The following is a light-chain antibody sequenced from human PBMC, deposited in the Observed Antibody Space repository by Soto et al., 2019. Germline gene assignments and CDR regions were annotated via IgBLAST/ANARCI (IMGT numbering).Light chain of an antibody. Sequence: QSVLTQPPSASGAPGQRVTISCTGSSSNIGAGYDIHWYQQLPGAAPKLLISGNSNRPSGVPDRFSGSKSGTSASLAIAGLQAEDEADYYCQSYDTSLSGSVFGGGTKLTVL. V-gene: IGLV1-40*01. CDR3: QSYDTSLSGSV. J-gene: IGLJ2*01. CDR2: GNS. CDR1: SSNIGAGYD.